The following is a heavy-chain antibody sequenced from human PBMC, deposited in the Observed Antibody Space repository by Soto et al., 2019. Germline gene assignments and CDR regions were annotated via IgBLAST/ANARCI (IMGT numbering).Heavy chain of an antibody. Sequence: QVQLVESGGGVVQPGRSLRLSCAASGFTFSSYGMHWVRQAPGKALEWVAVISYDGSNKYYADSVKGRFTISRDNSKNALDLQMNSLTAEDAAVSYCARDIRVTASKYGYWGQGALVTVSS. D-gene: IGHD2-21*02. J-gene: IGHJ4*02. CDR3: ARDIRVTASKYGY. CDR1: GFTFSSYG. V-gene: IGHV3-30*03. CDR2: ISYDGSNK.